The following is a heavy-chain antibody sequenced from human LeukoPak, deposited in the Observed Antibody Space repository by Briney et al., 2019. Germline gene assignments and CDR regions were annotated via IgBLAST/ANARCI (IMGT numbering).Heavy chain of an antibody. CDR2: IRYDGSNK. J-gene: IGHJ5*02. V-gene: IGHV3-30*02. D-gene: IGHD1-26*01. CDR3: AKDGQLAATRGGWFDP. CDR1: GFTFSSYG. Sequence: GGSLRLSCAASGFTFSSYGMHWVRQAPGKGLEWVAFIRYDGSNKYYADSVKGRFTISRDNSKNTLYLQMNSLRAEDTAVYYCAKDGQLAATRGGWFDPWGQGTLVTVSS.